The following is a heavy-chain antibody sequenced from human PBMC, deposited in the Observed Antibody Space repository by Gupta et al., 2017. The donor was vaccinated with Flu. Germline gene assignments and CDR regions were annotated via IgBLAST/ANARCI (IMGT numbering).Heavy chain of an antibody. Sequence: QLQLQESGPGLVKPSETLSLTCIVSGGSISSTNSFWGWIRQPPGKGLEWIGSISYSGSTYYNPSFKSRVTISVDTSKNQFSLKLSSVTAADTAVYYCARPPAAYCSSCDVFEIWGQGTMVTVSS. D-gene: IGHD2-2*01. CDR1: GGSISSTNSF. J-gene: IGHJ3*02. CDR2: ISYSGST. CDR3: ARPPAAYCSSCDVFEI. V-gene: IGHV4-39*01.